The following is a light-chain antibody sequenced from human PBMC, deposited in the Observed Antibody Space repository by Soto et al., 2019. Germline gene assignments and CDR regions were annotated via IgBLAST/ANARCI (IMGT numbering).Light chain of an antibody. J-gene: IGLJ1*01. CDR2: SNN. V-gene: IGLV1-47*02. CDR3: QSYDSSLRGYV. CDR1: SSNIGRRF. Sequence: QSVLTQPPSASATPGQRVTISCSGSSSNIGRRFVYWYQHLPGTAPKLLIYSNNQRPSGVPDRFSGSKSGTSASLAISGLRSDDEADYYCQSYDSSLRGYVFGTGTKVTVL.